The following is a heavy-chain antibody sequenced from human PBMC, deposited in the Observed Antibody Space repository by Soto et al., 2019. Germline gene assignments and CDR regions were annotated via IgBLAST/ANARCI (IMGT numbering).Heavy chain of an antibody. Sequence: GASVKVSCKASGYTFTNYYIHWVRQAPGQGLEWMGIINPSGGGTTYAQNFQGRVTMTRDTSTSTVYMELSSLRSDDTAVYYCARDLPFSGGTHYDYWGQGTLVTVSS. CDR1: GYTFTNYY. V-gene: IGHV1-46*01. CDR3: ARDLPFSGGTHYDY. J-gene: IGHJ4*02. D-gene: IGHD2-15*01. CDR2: INPSGGGT.